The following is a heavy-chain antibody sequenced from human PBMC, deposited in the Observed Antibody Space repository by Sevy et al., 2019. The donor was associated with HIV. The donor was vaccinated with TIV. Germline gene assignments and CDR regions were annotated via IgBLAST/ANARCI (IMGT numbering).Heavy chain of an antibody. CDR1: GGSISSGGYS. J-gene: IGHJ4*02. CDR3: ARGRYCSGGSCLYYFDY. V-gene: IGHV4-30-2*01. Sequence: SETLSLTCAVSGGSISSGGYSWSWIRQPPGKGLEWIGYIYHSGSTYYNPSLKSRFTISVDRSKNQFSLKLSSVTAADTAVYYCARGRYCSGGSCLYYFDYWGQGTLVTVSS. D-gene: IGHD2-15*01. CDR2: IYHSGST.